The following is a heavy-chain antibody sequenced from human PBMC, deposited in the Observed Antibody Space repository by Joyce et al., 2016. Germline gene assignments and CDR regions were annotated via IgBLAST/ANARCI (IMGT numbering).Heavy chain of an antibody. CDR3: AGGVTTVAWGDY. CDR2: INPNSGVT. J-gene: IGHJ4*02. Sequence: QVQLVQSGAEVKKPGASVKVSCKASGYPVTGYYNPWVRQAPGHGLEWMGWINPNSGVTSYAPKFQDRVTMTRNTSRYTAYMEFRVVGYDDTAVYYGAGGVTTVAWGDYWGQGTLVTVSS. CDR1: GYPVTGYY. D-gene: IGHD4-23*01. V-gene: IGHV1-2*02.